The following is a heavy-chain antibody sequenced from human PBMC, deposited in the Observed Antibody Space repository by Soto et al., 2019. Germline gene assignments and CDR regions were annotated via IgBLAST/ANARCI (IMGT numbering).Heavy chain of an antibody. V-gene: IGHV3-30-3*01. CDR1: GFTFSSYA. Sequence: GGSLRLSCAASGFTFSSYAMHWVRQAPGKGLEWVAVISYDGSNKYYADSVKGRFTISRDNSKNTLYLQMNSLRAEDTAVYYCARDQGYYYNFIRLWGQGTLVTVSS. CDR2: ISYDGSNK. J-gene: IGHJ4*02. CDR3: ARDQGYYYNFIRL. D-gene: IGHD3-22*01.